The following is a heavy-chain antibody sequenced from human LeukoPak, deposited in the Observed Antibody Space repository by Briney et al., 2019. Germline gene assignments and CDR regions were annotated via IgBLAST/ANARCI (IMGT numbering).Heavy chain of an antibody. CDR2: IYTSGST. V-gene: IGHV4-61*02. Sequence: PSETLSLTCTVSGGSISSGSYYWSWIRQPAGKGLEWIGRIYTSGSTNYNPSLKSRVTISVDTSKNQFSLKLSSVTAADTAVYYCARWGSSWYNYYYYMDVWGKGTTVTVSS. CDR1: GGSISSGSYY. D-gene: IGHD6-13*01. CDR3: ARWGSSWYNYYYYMDV. J-gene: IGHJ6*03.